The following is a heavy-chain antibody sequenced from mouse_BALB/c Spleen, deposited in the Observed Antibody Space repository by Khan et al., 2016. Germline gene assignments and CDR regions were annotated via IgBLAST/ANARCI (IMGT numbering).Heavy chain of an antibody. J-gene: IGHJ4*01. CDR3: ARARATAMDY. CDR2: IWSDGST. D-gene: IGHD3-1*01. Sequence: QMQLEESGPGLVAPSQTLSITCTVSGFSLTSYGVHWVRQPPGKGLEWLVVIWSDGSTTYNSALNSSLTISKSNSNTHAFYIMNSLQTDDTAMYYCARARATAMDYWGQGTSVTVSS. CDR1: GFSLTSYG. V-gene: IGHV2-6*02.